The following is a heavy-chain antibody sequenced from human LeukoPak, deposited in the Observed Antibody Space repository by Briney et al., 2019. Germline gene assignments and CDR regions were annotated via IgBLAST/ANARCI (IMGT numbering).Heavy chain of an antibody. V-gene: IGHV3-23*01. CDR1: GFTFSSYA. CDR3: EKDPPDYDFWSMWFDP. Sequence: GGSLRLSCAASGFTFSSYAMSWVRQTPGKGLEWVSAISGSGGSTYYADSVKGRFTISRDNSKNTLYLQMNSLRAEDTAVYYCEKDPPDYDFWSMWFDPWGQGTLVTVSS. CDR2: ISGSGGST. J-gene: IGHJ5*02. D-gene: IGHD3-3*01.